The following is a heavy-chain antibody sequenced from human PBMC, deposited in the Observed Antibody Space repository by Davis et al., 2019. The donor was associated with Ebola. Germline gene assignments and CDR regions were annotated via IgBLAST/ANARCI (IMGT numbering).Heavy chain of an antibody. J-gene: IGHJ5*02. CDR2: IWYDGSNK. CDR1: GFTFRSYG. CDR3: ARARWLQPAWFDP. V-gene: IGHV3-33*01. D-gene: IGHD5-24*01. Sequence: GESLKISCAASGFTFRSYGMHWVRQAPGKGLEWVAVIWYDGSNKYYADSVKGRFTISRDNSKNTLYLQMNSLRAEDTAVYYCARARWLQPAWFDPWGQGTLVTVSS.